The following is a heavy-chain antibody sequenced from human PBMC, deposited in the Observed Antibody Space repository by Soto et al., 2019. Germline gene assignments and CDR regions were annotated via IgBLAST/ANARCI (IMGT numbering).Heavy chain of an antibody. J-gene: IGHJ4*02. Sequence: SPTLSLTRGVQVGTYRGYSGGWNRHPPGKGLEWIGEIDHSGNVNYNPSLRSRVTMSLDMSKNQVSLRLTSVTAADTAVYYCARGLQWLNDFDNWGQGTPVT. CDR2: IDHSGNV. CDR3: ARGLQWLNDFDN. V-gene: IGHV4-34*01. D-gene: IGHD3-22*01. CDR1: VGTYRGYS.